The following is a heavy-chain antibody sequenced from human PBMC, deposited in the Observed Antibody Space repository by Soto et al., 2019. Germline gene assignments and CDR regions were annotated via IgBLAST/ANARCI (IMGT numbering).Heavy chain of an antibody. CDR2: IIPMTGTP. V-gene: IGHV1-69*13. J-gene: IGHJ5*02. D-gene: IGHD1-1*01. CDR1: GGIFSSFA. Sequence: GASVKVSCKASGGIFSSFAVSWVRQAPGQGLEWMGGIIPMTGTPNYAQRFQGRVTMTADGSTSTAYLVLSSLRSEDTAVYYCARGNILQGATSWLDPWGQGTVVTVSS. CDR3: ARGNILQGATSWLDP.